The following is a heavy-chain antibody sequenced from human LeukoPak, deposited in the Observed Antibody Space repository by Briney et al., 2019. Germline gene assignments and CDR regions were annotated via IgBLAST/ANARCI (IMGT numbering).Heavy chain of an antibody. V-gene: IGHV4-59*01. CDR1: GDSIGSYS. D-gene: IGHD3-22*01. J-gene: IGHJ3*02. Sequence: SETLSLAWTVSGDSIGSYSWNWIRHPPGKGLEWIGYIYYSGNTNYIPSLKSRVTISVDTSKNQFSLKLSSVTAADTAVYYCARDFYDTSTYYYVDAFDIWGQGTMVTVSS. CDR3: ARDFYDTSTYYYVDAFDI. CDR2: IYYSGNT.